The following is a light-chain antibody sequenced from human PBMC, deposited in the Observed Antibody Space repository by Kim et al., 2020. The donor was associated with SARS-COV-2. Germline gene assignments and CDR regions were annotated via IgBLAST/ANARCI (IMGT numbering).Light chain of an antibody. J-gene: IGLJ2*01. CDR3: LLSYSGPRV. V-gene: IGLV7-46*01. Sequence: PGGTVTLTCGSSTGTVTSDHYPYWLQQRPGQVPRALIFDTVYKHSWTPARFSGSLLGGKAALTLSGAQPEDEAEYFCLLSYSGPRVFGGGTQLTVL. CDR1: TGTVTSDHY. CDR2: DTV.